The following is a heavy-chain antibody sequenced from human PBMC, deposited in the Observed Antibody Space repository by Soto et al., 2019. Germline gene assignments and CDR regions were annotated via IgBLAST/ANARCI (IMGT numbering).Heavy chain of an antibody. CDR3: ARENDFWSGPNGLDV. CDR2: IYTSGST. CDR1: EGSCGDGGCG. Sequence: LSVRRGVAEGSCGDGGCGWNWIQQQAGKGLELIGYIYTSGSTYYSSSLKSRVTISADKSKNQFSLKLNSVTAADTAVYYCARENDFWSGPNGLDVWGQATTVTVSS. V-gene: IGHV4-30-2*01. D-gene: IGHD3-3*01. J-gene: IGHJ6*02.